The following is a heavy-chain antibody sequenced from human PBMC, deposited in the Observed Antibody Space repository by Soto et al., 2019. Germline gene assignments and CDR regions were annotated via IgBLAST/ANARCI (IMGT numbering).Heavy chain of an antibody. D-gene: IGHD4-4*01. J-gene: IGHJ6*02. CDR2: INHSGST. CDR3: AKTTVTTGYYYYGMDV. V-gene: IGHV4-34*01. Sequence: SETLSLTCAVYGGSFSGYYWSWIRQPPGKGLEWIGEINHSGSTNYNPSLKSRVTISVDTSKNQFSLKLSSVTAADTAVYYCAKTTVTTGYYYYGMDVWGQGTTVTVSS. CDR1: GGSFSGYY.